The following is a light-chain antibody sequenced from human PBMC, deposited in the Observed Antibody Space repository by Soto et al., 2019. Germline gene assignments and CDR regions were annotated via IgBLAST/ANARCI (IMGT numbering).Light chain of an antibody. CDR1: ESVSSN. V-gene: IGKV3-15*01. J-gene: IGKJ1*01. CDR3: QQSYSIPQT. Sequence: DIVLTQSPGTLSLSPGERATLSCRASESVSSNLAWYQQRPGQAPRLVIYGASTRATGIPARFSGGGSGTEFTLTISSLQSEDFATYYCQQSYSIPQTFGQGTKVDIK. CDR2: GAS.